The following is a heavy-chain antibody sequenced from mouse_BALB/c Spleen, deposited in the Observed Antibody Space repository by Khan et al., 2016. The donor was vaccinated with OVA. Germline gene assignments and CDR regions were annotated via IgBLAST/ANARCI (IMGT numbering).Heavy chain of an antibody. J-gene: IGHJ3*01. Sequence: EVELVESGGDLVKPGGSLKLSCAASGFTFSTYGMSWVRQTPDKRLEWVATVSTGGGYTYYPDSVKGRFTISSDNAKNTLYLQMSGLKSEDTAMFYCTRLAYYYDREGFAYWGQGTLVTVSA. V-gene: IGHV5-6*01. D-gene: IGHD1-1*01. CDR1: GFTFSTYG. CDR2: VSTGGGYT. CDR3: TRLAYYYDREGFAY.